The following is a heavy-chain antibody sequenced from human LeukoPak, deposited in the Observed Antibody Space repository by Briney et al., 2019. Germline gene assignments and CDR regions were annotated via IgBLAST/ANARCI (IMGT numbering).Heavy chain of an antibody. D-gene: IGHD6-13*01. CDR2: MYIDGST. CDR3: ARSSSSWLLFDY. CDR1: GFTVSSYY. Sequence: PGGSLRLSCAASGFTVSSYYVSWVRQGPGKGLEWVSVMYIDGSTHYADSVKGRFTISRDNSKNTLYLQMNSLRVEDTALYYCARSSSSWLLFDYWGQGTPVTVSS. J-gene: IGHJ4*02. V-gene: IGHV3-53*01.